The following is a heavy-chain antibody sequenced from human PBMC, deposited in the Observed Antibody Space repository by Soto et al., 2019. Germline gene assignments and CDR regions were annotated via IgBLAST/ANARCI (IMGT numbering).Heavy chain of an antibody. J-gene: IGHJ4*02. CDR1: GFSVSSNF. D-gene: IGHD4-17*01. V-gene: IGHV3-53*01. CDR2: IYSGGST. CDR3: ARDPSNGDCYFDY. Sequence: GGSLRLSCAASGFSVSSNFMSWVRQAPGRGLEWVAVIYSGGSTYYADSVKGRFTISRDNSKNTLYLQMNSLRAEDTAVYYCARDPSNGDCYFDYWGQGTLVTVSS.